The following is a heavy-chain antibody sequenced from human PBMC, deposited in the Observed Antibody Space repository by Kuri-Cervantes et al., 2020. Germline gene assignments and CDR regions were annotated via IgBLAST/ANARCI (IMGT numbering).Heavy chain of an antibody. D-gene: IGHD3-10*01. CDR1: GFTFSSYG. V-gene: IGHV3-33*06. CDR3: AKRNSFGSGTSFDY. CDR2: IWYDGSNK. J-gene: IGHJ4*02. Sequence: GESLKISCAASGFTFSSYGMHWVRQAPGKGLEWVAVIWYDGSNKYYADSVKGRFTISRDNSKNTLYLQMNSLRADDTAVYYCAKRNSFGSGTSFDYWGQGTLVTVSS.